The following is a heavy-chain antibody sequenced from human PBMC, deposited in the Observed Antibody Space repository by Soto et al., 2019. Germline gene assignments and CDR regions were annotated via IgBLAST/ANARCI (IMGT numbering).Heavy chain of an antibody. V-gene: IGHV3-33*01. CDR2: IWYDGSNK. J-gene: IGHJ6*02. Sequence: GGFLRLSCAASGFTFSSYGMHWVRQAPGKGLEWVAVIWYDGSNKYYADSVKGRFTISRDNSKNTLYLQMNSLRAEDTAVYYCARDRSSGDYYYYGMDVWGQGTTVTVSS. D-gene: IGHD6-19*01. CDR3: ARDRSSGDYYYYGMDV. CDR1: GFTFSSYG.